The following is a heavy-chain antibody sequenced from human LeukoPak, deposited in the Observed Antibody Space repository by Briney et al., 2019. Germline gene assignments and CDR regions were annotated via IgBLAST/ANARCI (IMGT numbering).Heavy chain of an antibody. CDR2: ISYDGSNK. V-gene: IGHV3-30*04. CDR3: ARGITGTGGY. D-gene: IGHD1-7*01. J-gene: IGHJ4*02. CDR1: GFTFSSYA. Sequence: GRSLRLSCAASGFTFSSYAMHWVRQAPGKGLEWVAVISYDGSNKYYADSVKGRFTISRDNSKNTLYLQMNSLRAEDTAVYYCARGITGTGGYWGQGTLVTVSS.